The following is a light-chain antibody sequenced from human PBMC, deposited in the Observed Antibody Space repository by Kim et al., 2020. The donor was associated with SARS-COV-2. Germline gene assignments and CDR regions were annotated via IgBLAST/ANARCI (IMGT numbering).Light chain of an antibody. CDR2: YDS. CDR3: QVWDSSSDHRV. V-gene: IGLV3-21*04. CDR1: NIGSKS. Sequence: SYELTQPPSVSVAPGKTARITCGGNNIGSKSVHWYQQKPGQAPVLVIYYDSDRPSGIPERFSGSNSGNTATLTISRVEAGDEVDYYCQVWDSSSDHRVFGGGTQLTV. J-gene: IGLJ3*02.